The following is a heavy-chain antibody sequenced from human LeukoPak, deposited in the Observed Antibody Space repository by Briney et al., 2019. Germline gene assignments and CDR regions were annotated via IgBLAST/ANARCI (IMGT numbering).Heavy chain of an antibody. V-gene: IGHV3-48*02. CDR2: ISSSSSTI. Sequence: GGSLRLSCAASGFTFSSYSLNWVRQAPGKGLEWVSYISSSSSTIYYAASVKGRFTISRDSAKNSLYLQMNGLRDEDTAVYYCAPHRDGSYPFDYWGQGTLVTVSS. CDR1: GFTFSSYS. CDR3: APHRDGSYPFDY. J-gene: IGHJ4*02. D-gene: IGHD1-26*01.